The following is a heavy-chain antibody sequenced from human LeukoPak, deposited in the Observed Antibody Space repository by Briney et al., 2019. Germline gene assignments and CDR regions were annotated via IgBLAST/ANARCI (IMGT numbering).Heavy chain of an antibody. CDR2: IIPIFGTA. CDR3: ARGFKIQLWLLEVQSYYYYYMDV. J-gene: IGHJ6*03. CDR1: GGTFSSYA. V-gene: IGHV1-69*13. Sequence: ASVKVSCKASGGTFSSYAISWVRQAPGQGLEWMGGIIPIFGTANYAQKFQGRVTITADESTSTAYMELSSLRSEDTAVYYCARGFKIQLWLLEVQSYYYYYMDVWGKGTTVTISS. D-gene: IGHD5-18*01.